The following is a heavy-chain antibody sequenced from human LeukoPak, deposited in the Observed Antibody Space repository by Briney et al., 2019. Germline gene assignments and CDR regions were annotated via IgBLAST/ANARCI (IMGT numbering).Heavy chain of an antibody. V-gene: IGHV3-23*01. Sequence: GGSLRLSCAASGFTFSSYAMSWVRQAPGKGLEWVSAISGSGGSTYYADSVKGRLTISRDNSKNTLYLQMNSLRAEGTAVYYCAKAGAAAGMELNLPDYCYYGMDVWGQGTTVTVSS. J-gene: IGHJ6*02. D-gene: IGHD6-13*01. CDR1: GFTFSSYA. CDR2: ISGSGGST. CDR3: AKAGAAAGMELNLPDYCYYGMDV.